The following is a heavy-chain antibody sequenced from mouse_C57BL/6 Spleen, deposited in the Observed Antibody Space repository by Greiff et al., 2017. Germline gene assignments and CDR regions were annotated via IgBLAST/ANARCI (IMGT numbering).Heavy chain of an antibody. CDR3: ARCDPRSDCYGRSYGYFDD. CDR1: GYTFTSYW. Sequence: VQLQQPGAELVKPGASVKLSCKASGYTFTSYWMHWVKQRPGRSLEWIGRIDPNSGATKYNEKFKGKATLTVDKPSSTAYMQLSSLTSEDSAVNYCARCDPRSDCYGRSYGYFDDWGTGTTVTVAS. D-gene: IGHD1-1*02. CDR2: IDPNSGAT. J-gene: IGHJ1*03. V-gene: IGHV1-72*01.